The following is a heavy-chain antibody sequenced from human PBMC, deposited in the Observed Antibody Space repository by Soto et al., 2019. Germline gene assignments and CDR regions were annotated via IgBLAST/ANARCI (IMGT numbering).Heavy chain of an antibody. J-gene: IGHJ4*02. Sequence: GGSLRLSCAASGFTFISYAMNWVRQAPGKGLECVSDISASGSSTYYADSVKGRFTISRDNSKNTLYLQMNSLRAEDTAVYYCARDQPLAVAGTGGGLDYWGQGTLVTVSS. CDR1: GFTFISYA. CDR3: ARDQPLAVAGTGGGLDY. V-gene: IGHV3-23*01. D-gene: IGHD6-19*01. CDR2: ISASGSST.